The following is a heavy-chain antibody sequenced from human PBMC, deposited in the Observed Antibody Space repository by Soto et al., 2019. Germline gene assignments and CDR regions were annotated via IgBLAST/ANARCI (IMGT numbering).Heavy chain of an antibody. Sequence: QVQLVESGGGVVQPGRSLRLSCAASGFTFSSYGMHWLRQAPGKGLEWVAVISYDGSNKYYADSVKGRFTISRDNSKNTLYLQMNSLRAEDTAVYYCAKDVVVVAATPRGWFDPWGQGTLVTVSS. CDR1: GFTFSSYG. CDR3: AKDVVVVAATPRGWFDP. CDR2: ISYDGSNK. J-gene: IGHJ5*02. D-gene: IGHD2-15*01. V-gene: IGHV3-30*18.